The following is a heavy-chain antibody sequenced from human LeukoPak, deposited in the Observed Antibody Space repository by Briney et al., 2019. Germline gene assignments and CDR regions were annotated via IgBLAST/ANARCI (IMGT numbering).Heavy chain of an antibody. D-gene: IGHD5-18*01. CDR2: INPNSGDT. Sequence: ASVKVSCQASGYSFTGYYMYWVRQAPGQGLEWMGWINPNSGDTKYAQKFQGRVTMTRDTSISTAYVDLRSLRFADTSVYYCVKDYSYVIDFWGQGTLVTVSS. V-gene: IGHV1-2*02. CDR1: GYSFTGYY. J-gene: IGHJ4*02. CDR3: VKDYSYVIDF.